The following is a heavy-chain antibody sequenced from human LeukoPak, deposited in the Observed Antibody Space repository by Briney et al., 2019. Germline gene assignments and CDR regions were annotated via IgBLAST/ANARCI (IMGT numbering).Heavy chain of an antibody. J-gene: IGHJ4*02. CDR3: AREIKIQGFRAFDF. CDR1: GFDFREYW. CDR2: INDGGTYT. D-gene: IGHD3-10*01. V-gene: IGHV3-74*01. Sequence: GGSLRLSCAASGFDFREYWMHWVRQTRGTGLMWVARINDGGTYTAYADSVKGRFTVSRDNAENTLYLQMNTLRVEDTAIYYCAREIKIQGFRAFDFWGQGTPVTVSS.